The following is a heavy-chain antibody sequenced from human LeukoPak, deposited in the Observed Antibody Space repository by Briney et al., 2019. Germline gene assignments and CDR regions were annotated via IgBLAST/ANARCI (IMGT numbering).Heavy chain of an antibody. CDR3: ARLSAYYYGSYFYYYMDV. J-gene: IGHJ6*03. D-gene: IGHD3-10*01. CDR2: IKQDESER. CDR1: GFSFSSYW. V-gene: IGHV3-7*01. Sequence: GGSLRLSCEGSGFSFSSYWMTWVRQSPGKGPEWVANIKQDESERYTVDSVKGRFTISRDNAKNSVYMHMNSLRAEDTALYYCARLSAYYYGSYFYYYMDVWGKGTTVTVSS.